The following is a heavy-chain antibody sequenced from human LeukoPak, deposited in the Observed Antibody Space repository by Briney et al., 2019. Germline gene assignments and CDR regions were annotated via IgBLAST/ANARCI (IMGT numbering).Heavy chain of an antibody. CDR1: GGSISSSSYY. CDR3: ARHQGSPRYGMDV. Sequence: SETLSLTCTVSGGSISSSSYYWGWIRQPPGKGLEWIGSIYYSGSTYYNPSLKSRVTISVDTSKNQFSLKLSSVTAADTAVYYCARHQGSPRYGMDVWGQGTTVTVSS. J-gene: IGHJ6*02. CDR2: IYYSGST. V-gene: IGHV4-39*01.